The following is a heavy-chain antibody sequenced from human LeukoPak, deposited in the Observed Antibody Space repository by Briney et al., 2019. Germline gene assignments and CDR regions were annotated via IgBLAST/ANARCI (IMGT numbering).Heavy chain of an antibody. J-gene: IGHJ5*02. Sequence: SETLSLTCTVSGGSISTNSYYWGWIRQPPGKGLEWIGNIHYSGSTFYNPSLKSRVTISVDTSKNQFSLKLSSVTAADTAVFYCARQAGYSRGAWFDPWGQGTLVTVSS. CDR2: IHYSGST. CDR3: ARQAGYSRGAWFDP. V-gene: IGHV4-39*01. CDR1: GGSISTNSYY. D-gene: IGHD6-13*01.